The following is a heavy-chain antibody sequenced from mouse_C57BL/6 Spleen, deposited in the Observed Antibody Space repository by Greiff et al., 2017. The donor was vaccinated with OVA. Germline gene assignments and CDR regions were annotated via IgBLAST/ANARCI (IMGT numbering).Heavy chain of an antibody. J-gene: IGHJ1*03. CDR3: ARDLGYGSSPWYFDV. CDR1: GFTFSDYY. D-gene: IGHD1-1*01. V-gene: IGHV5-16*01. CDR2: INYDGSST. Sequence: EVQRVESEGGLVQPGSSMKLSCTASGFTFSDYYMAWVRQVPEKGLEWVANINYDGSSTYYLDSLKSRFIISRDNAKNILYLQMSSLKSEDTATYYCARDLGYGSSPWYFDVWGTGTTVTVSS.